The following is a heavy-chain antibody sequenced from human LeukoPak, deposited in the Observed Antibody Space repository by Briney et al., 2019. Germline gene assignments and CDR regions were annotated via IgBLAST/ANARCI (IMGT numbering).Heavy chain of an antibody. V-gene: IGHV4-4*02. J-gene: IGHJ4*02. CDR2: VFHSGST. CDR3: ARESDCSGGSCIDY. Sequence: SGTLSLTCAVSGGSVSSSNWWSWVRHSPGKGLEWIGEVFHSGSTNYNPSLKSRVTISVDNSKNQFSLRLTSVTAADTAVYYCARESDCSGGSCIDYWGQGTLVTVSS. CDR1: GGSVSSSNW. D-gene: IGHD2-15*01.